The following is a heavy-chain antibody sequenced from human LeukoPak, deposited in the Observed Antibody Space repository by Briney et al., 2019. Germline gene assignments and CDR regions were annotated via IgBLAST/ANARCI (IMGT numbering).Heavy chain of an antibody. V-gene: IGHV4-59*01. CDR2: IYYSGSA. CDR3: ASTEPGDIVVVPAAHGGYMDV. J-gene: IGHJ6*03. CDR1: GGSISSYY. D-gene: IGHD2-2*01. Sequence: SETLSLTCTVSGGSISSYYWSWLRQPPGKGLEWIGYIYYSGSANYNPSFKSRVTISVDTSKNQFSLKLSSVTAADTAVYYCASTEPGDIVVVPAAHGGYMDVWGKGTTVTVSS.